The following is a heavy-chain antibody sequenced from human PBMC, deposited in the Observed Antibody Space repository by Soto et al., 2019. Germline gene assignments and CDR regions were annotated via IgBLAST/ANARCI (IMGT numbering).Heavy chain of an antibody. V-gene: IGHV1-24*01. Sequence: ASVKVSCKVSGYTLTELSMHWVRQAPGKGLEWMGGFDPEDGETIYAQKFQGRVTMTEDTSTDTAYMELSSLRSEDTAVYYCATDAWSIAARPPTNWGQGTLVTVSS. CDR1: GYTLTELS. J-gene: IGHJ4*02. D-gene: IGHD6-6*01. CDR2: FDPEDGET. CDR3: ATDAWSIAARPPTN.